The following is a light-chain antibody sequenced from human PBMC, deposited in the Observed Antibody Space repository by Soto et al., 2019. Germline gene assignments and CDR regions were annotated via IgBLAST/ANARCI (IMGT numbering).Light chain of an antibody. Sequence: EIVLTQSPGTLSLSPGERATLSCRASQSVISSYLAWYQQKPGQAPRLLIYDASNRATGIPARFSGSGSGTDFTLTISSLEPEDFAVYYCQQRSSFGQGTRLEIK. V-gene: IGKV3D-20*02. CDR3: QQRSS. CDR1: QSVISSY. J-gene: IGKJ5*01. CDR2: DAS.